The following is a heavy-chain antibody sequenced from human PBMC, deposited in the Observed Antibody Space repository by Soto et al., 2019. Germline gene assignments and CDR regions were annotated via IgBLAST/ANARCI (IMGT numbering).Heavy chain of an antibody. V-gene: IGHV4-39*01. CDR1: GGSISSSSYY. D-gene: IGHD6-19*01. CDR3: ARLCAAVAGFDY. Sequence: QLQLQESGPGLVKPSETLSLTCTVSGGSISSSSYYCGWIRQPPGKGLEWIGSIYYSGSTYYNPSLKSRVTISVDTSKNQFSLNRSSVTAADTAVYYCARLCAAVAGFDYWGQGTLVTVSS. CDR2: IYYSGST. J-gene: IGHJ4*02.